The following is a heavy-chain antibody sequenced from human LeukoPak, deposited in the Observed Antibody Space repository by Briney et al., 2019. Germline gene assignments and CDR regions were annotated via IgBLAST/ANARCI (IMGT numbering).Heavy chain of an antibody. CDR2: ISGSSGNI. CDR3: AKVGDSLTTMDY. CDR1: GFTFGSYS. J-gene: IGHJ4*02. V-gene: IGHV3-23*01. Sequence: GGSLRLSCTASGFTFGSYSMTWVRQAPGKGLEWVSGISGSSGNIYYAGSVKGRFTISRDDSKNTLYLQMNSLRAEDTALYYCAKVGDSLTTMDYWGQGTLVTVSS. D-gene: IGHD4-11*01.